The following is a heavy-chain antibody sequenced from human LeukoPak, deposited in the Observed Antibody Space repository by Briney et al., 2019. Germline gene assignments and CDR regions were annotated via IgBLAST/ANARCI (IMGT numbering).Heavy chain of an antibody. V-gene: IGHV4-59*02. CDR2: ISNSETT. J-gene: IGHJ5*02. CDR3: ARGYGSDERCPVFPS. CDR1: GGSVTSYY. D-gene: IGHD2-15*01. Sequence: PSETLALTCSVSGGSVTSYYWNWVRQTPGKGLEWIGYISNSETTDYGPSFKSRVTMSLDTSKNQFSLKLSSVTAADTGVYYCARGYGSDERCPVFPSWGQGTLVTVSS.